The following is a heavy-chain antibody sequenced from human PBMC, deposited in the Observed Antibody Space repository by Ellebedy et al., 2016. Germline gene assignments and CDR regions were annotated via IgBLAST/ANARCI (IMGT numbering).Heavy chain of an antibody. CDR1: GYSFTSYW. CDR2: IYPGDSDT. Sequence: GESLKISXKGSGYSFTSYWIGWVRQMPGKGLEWMGIIYPGDSDTRYSPSFQGQVTISADKSISTAYLQWSSLKASDTAMYYCARPPSSGWTDGYFDRWGRGTLVTVSS. V-gene: IGHV5-51*01. D-gene: IGHD6-19*01. J-gene: IGHJ2*01. CDR3: ARPPSSGWTDGYFDR.